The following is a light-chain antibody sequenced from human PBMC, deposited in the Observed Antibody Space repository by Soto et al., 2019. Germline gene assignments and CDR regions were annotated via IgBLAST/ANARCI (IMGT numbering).Light chain of an antibody. V-gene: IGKV3-20*01. CDR2: GAS. CDR1: QTVSSNS. CDR3: HQYGRSPWT. Sequence: EVVLTQSPVTVSLSPGEGATLSCRASQTVSSNSLAWYQQKPGQPPRLLIFGASTRATGIADRFSGSGSGTDFTLTISRVEPEDFAVYYCHQYGRSPWTFGQGTKVEMK. J-gene: IGKJ1*01.